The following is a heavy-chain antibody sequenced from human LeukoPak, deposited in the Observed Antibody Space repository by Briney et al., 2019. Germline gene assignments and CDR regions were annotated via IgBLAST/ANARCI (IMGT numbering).Heavy chain of an antibody. J-gene: IGHJ5*02. CDR1: GYTFTGYY. D-gene: IGHD2-2*01. Sequence: ASVKVSCKASGYTFTGYYMHWVRQAPGQGLEWMGWINPNSGGTNYAQKFQGRVTMTTDTSTSTAYMELRSLRSDDTAVYYCARDRCSSTSCSPSNWFDPWGQGTLVTVSS. CDR2: INPNSGGT. V-gene: IGHV1-2*02. CDR3: ARDRCSSTSCSPSNWFDP.